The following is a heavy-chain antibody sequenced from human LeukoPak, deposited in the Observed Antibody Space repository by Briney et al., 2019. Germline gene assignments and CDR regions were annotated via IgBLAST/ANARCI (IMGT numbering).Heavy chain of an antibody. Sequence: GRSLRLSCAASGFTFSSYATHWVRQAPGKGLEWVAVISYDGSNKYYADSVKGRFTISRDNSKNTLYLQMNSLRAEDTAVYYCARERKVPAAIRYYFDYWGQGTLVTVSS. CDR1: GFTFSSYA. CDR3: ARERKVPAAIRYYFDY. V-gene: IGHV3-30-3*01. J-gene: IGHJ4*02. CDR2: ISYDGSNK. D-gene: IGHD2-2*02.